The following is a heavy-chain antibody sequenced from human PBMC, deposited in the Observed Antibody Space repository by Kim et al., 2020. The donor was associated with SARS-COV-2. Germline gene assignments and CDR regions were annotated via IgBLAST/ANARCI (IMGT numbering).Heavy chain of an antibody. CDR3: ARGSRYSSSWYIAPDY. J-gene: IGHJ4*02. D-gene: IGHD6-13*01. Sequence: SETLCLTCAVYGGSFSGYHWSWIRQPPGKGLEWIGEINHSGSTNYDPSLKSRVTISVDTSKNQFSLKLSSVTAADTAVYYCARGSRYSSSWYIAPDYWGQGTLVTVSS. V-gene: IGHV4-34*01. CDR2: INHSGST. CDR1: GGSFSGYH.